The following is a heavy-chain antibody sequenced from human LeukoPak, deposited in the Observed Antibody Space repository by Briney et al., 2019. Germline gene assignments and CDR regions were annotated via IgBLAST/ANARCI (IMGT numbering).Heavy chain of an antibody. CDR1: GFTFGSYG. J-gene: IGHJ4*02. D-gene: IGHD6-13*01. V-gene: IGHV3-30*18. CDR2: ISYDGSNK. Sequence: GGSLRLSCAASGFTFGSYGMHWVRQAPGKGLEWVAVISYDGSNKYYADSVKGRFTISRDNSKNTLYLQMNSLRAEDTAVYYCAKDSSHSHIAAAFDYWGQGTLVTVSS. CDR3: AKDSSHSHIAAAFDY.